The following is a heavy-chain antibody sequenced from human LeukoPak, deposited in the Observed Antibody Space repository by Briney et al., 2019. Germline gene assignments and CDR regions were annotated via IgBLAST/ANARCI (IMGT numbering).Heavy chain of an antibody. CDR3: AKEGGQLVGNWFDP. CDR1: GFTFSSYG. Sequence: GRSLRLSCAASGFTFSSYGMHWVRQAPGKGLEWVAVISYDGSNKYYADSVKGRFTISRDNSKNTLYLQMNSLRAEDTAVYYCAKEGGQLVGNWFDPWGRGTLVTVSS. CDR2: ISYDGSNK. D-gene: IGHD6-6*01. V-gene: IGHV3-30*18. J-gene: IGHJ5*02.